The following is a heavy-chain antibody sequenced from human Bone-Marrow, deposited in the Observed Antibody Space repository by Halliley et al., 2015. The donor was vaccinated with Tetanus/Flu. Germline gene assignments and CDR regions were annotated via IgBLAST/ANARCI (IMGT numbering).Heavy chain of an antibody. J-gene: IGHJ6*02. V-gene: IGHV3-21*01. D-gene: IGHD2-2*01. Sequence: IDRSGTYTYRADSVKGRFTISRDNAKNSLYLQMNSLRPEDTAVYYCARDPSKYCSSSSCPPDVWGQGTTVTVSS. CDR3: ARDPSKYCSSSSCPPDV. CDR2: IDRSGTYT.